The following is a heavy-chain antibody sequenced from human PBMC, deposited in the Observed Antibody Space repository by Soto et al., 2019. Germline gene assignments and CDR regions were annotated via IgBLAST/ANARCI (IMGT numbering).Heavy chain of an antibody. CDR1: GGSISSGDYY. D-gene: IGHD3-22*01. J-gene: IGHJ5*02. CDR3: ARALHDPGFDWYYYDSSGYIPPTWFDP. CDR2: IYYSGST. Sequence: PSETLSLTCTVSGGSISSGDYYWSWIRQPPGKGLEWIGYIYYSGSTYYNPSLKSRVTISVDTSKNQFSLKLSSVTAADTAVYYCARALHDPGFDWYYYDSSGYIPPTWFDPWGQGTLVTVSS. V-gene: IGHV4-30-4*01.